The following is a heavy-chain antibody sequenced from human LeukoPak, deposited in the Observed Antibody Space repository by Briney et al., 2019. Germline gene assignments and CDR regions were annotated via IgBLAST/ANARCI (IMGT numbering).Heavy chain of an antibody. CDR3: AGEEELIAVAAH. CDR1: GYTFTSYG. CDR2: ISAYNGNT. J-gene: IGHJ4*02. V-gene: IGHV1-18*01. D-gene: IGHD6-19*01. Sequence: ASVKVSCKASGYTFTSYGISWVRQAPGQGLEWMGWISAYNGNTNYAQRLQGRVTMTTDTSTSTAYMELRSLRSDDTAVYYCAGEEELIAVAAHWGQGTLVTVSS.